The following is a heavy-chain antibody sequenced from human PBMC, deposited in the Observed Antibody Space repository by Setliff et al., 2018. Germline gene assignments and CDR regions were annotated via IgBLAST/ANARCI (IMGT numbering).Heavy chain of an antibody. V-gene: IGHV1-69*11. D-gene: IGHD3-22*01. CDR1: GGAFSNYG. CDR2: IIPILETT. CDR3: ARDTRDKYDSSGYYLSLDS. Sequence: ASVKVSCKVSGGAFSNYGLSWVRQAPGQGLLWMGRIIPILETTNYAQNFQGRVTITADESTSTGYMELRSLRSDDTAVYYCARDTRDKYDSSGYYLSLDSWGQGSLVTVSS. J-gene: IGHJ4*02.